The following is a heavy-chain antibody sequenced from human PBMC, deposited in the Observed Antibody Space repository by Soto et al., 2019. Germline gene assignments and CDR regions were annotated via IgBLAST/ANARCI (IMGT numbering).Heavy chain of an antibody. J-gene: IGHJ5*02. D-gene: IGHD5-12*01. CDR1: RGSISSTTYN. V-gene: IGHV4-39*01. CDR2: IYYSGSA. CDR3: ARRTYSGFDSKDLFDP. Sequence: QLQLQESGPGLVKPSETLSLTCTVSRGSISSTTYNWDWIRQSPGKGLEWIATIYYSGSAYYNPSLKGRLTISVDTSKNQFSLTLISVTAADTAVYYCARRTYSGFDSKDLFDPWGQGTLVTVSS.